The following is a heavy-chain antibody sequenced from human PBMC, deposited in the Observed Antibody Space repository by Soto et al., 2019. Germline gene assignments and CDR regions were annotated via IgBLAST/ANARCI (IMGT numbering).Heavy chain of an antibody. CDR3: ASPISGYCSSTSCYTYYYYGMDV. CDR1: GGTFSSYA. CDR2: IIPIFGTA. Sequence: SVKVSCKASGGTFSSYAISWVRQAPGQGLEWMGGIIPIFGTANYAQKFQGRVTITADKSTSTAYMELSSLRSEDTAVYYCASPISGYCSSTSCYTYYYYGMDVWGQGTTVTVSS. D-gene: IGHD2-2*02. J-gene: IGHJ6*02. V-gene: IGHV1-69*06.